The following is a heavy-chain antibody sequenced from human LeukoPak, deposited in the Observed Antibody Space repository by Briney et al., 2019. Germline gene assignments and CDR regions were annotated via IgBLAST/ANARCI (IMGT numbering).Heavy chain of an antibody. CDR1: GGSISSSSYY. V-gene: IGHV4-39*07. J-gene: IGHJ6*03. CDR2: IYYSGST. D-gene: IGHD2-2*01. CDR3: ARDIPAITPNYYYYMDV. Sequence: KTSETLSLTCTVSGGSISSSSYYWGWIRQPPGKGLEWIGSIYYSGSTYYNPSLKSRVTISVDTSKNQFSLKLSSVTAADTAVYYCARDIPAITPNYYYYMDVWGKGTTVTVSS.